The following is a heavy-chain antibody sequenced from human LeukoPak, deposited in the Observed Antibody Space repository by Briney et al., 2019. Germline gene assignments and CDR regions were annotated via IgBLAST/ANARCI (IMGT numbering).Heavy chain of an antibody. V-gene: IGHV3-49*04. CDR1: GFTFGDYA. J-gene: IGHJ1*01. D-gene: IGHD3-10*01. CDR3: TSSFSYYYGRVGFQH. Sequence: GRSLRLSCTASGFTFGDYAMSWVRQAPGKGLEWVGFIRSKAYGGTTEYAASVKGRFTISRDDSKSIAYLQMNSLKTEDTAVYYCTSSFSYYYGRVGFQHWGQGTLVTVSS. CDR2: IRSKAYGGTT.